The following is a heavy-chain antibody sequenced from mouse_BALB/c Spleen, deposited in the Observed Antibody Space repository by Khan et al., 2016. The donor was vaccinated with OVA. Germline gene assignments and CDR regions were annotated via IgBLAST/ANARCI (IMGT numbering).Heavy chain of an antibody. Sequence: EVQLQESGPELVKPGASVKISCKASGYSFTGYFMNWVMQSPGKSLEWIGRINPHIGETFYNQKFKGKATLTVDKSSSTAHMELRSLASEDSAVYYCARIYGSDFDYWGQGTTLTVSS. CDR3: ARIYGSDFDY. D-gene: IGHD1-1*01. J-gene: IGHJ2*01. V-gene: IGHV1-20*02. CDR1: GYSFTGYF. CDR2: INPHIGET.